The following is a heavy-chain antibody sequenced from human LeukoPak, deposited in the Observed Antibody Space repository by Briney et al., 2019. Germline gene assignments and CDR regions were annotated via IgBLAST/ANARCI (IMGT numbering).Heavy chain of an antibody. CDR1: GYTFTGYY. CDR3: ARGRGHEGFDY. V-gene: IGHV1-2*02. D-gene: IGHD3-10*01. J-gene: IGHJ4*02. CDR2: INPNSGGT. Sequence: ASVKLSCKASGYTFTGYYMHWVRQAPGKGLEWMGWINPNSGGTNYAHKLQGRVTMTRDTAISSPYMEMTSLSSEDTALYYCARGRGHEGFDYCSQRTL.